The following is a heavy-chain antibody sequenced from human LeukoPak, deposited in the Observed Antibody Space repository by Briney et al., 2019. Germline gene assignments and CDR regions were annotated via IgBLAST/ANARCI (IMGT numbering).Heavy chain of an antibody. V-gene: IGHV4-30-4*01. CDR3: AREANYYDSSGYYAFDI. CDR1: GGSISNGDYY. CDR2: IYYGGST. Sequence: SETLSLTCTVSGGSISNGDYYWSWIRQPPGKGLEWIGYIYYGGSTYYNPSLKSRVTISVDTSKNQFSLKLSSVTAADTAVYYCAREANYYDSSGYYAFDIWGQGTMVTVSS. J-gene: IGHJ3*02. D-gene: IGHD3-22*01.